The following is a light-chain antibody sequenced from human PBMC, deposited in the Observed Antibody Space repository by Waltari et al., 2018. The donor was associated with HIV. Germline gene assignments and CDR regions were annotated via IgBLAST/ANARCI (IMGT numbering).Light chain of an antibody. Sequence: QSVLTQPPSVSGAPGQRVTISCTGSSSNIGTDYDVHWYQQLQGTVPTLLIYGNNNRPSGVPDRFSGSKSGTSASLAITGLQAEDEADYYCQSYDSRLSAVVFGGGTKLTVL. CDR1: SSNIGTDYD. CDR2: GNN. J-gene: IGLJ2*01. CDR3: QSYDSRLSAVV. V-gene: IGLV1-40*01.